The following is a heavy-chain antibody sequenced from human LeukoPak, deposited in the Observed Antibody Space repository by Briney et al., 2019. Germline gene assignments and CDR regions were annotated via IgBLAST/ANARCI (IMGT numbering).Heavy chain of an antibody. V-gene: IGHV4-4*02. CDR1: GGSISSTDW. J-gene: IGHJ4*02. CDR3: ARGGSSNWTPFDY. D-gene: IGHD6-13*01. Sequence: NTSETLSLTCAVSGGSISSTDWWSWVRQPPGKGLEWIGEIYHSGTTNYNPSLKSRVTISVGKSRKHFSLKLNSVTAADTAVYYCARGGSSNWTPFDYWGQGAPVTVPS. CDR2: IYHSGTT.